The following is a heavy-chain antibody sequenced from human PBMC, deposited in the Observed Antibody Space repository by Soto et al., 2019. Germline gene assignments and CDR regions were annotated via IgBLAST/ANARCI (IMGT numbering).Heavy chain of an antibody. Sequence: QVQLQESGPGLVKPSQTLSLTCTVSGDSISSGGYYWSWIRQHPGKGLEWIGYIYYSGSTYYNPSLKSRVIISVDTSTNPFSLKLSSVTAADTAVYYCARGSTVAAILFDYWGQGTLVTVSS. D-gene: IGHD2-15*01. CDR1: GDSISSGGYY. V-gene: IGHV4-31*03. CDR2: IYYSGST. CDR3: ARGSTVAAILFDY. J-gene: IGHJ4*02.